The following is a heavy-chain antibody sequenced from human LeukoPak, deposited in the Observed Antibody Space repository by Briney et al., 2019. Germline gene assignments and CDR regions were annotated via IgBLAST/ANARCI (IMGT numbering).Heavy chain of an antibody. CDR1: GFTFSDYY. CDR3: ARDLRDIVLMVYASHWFDP. J-gene: IGHJ5*02. V-gene: IGHV3-11*01. Sequence: GGSLRLSCAASGFTFSDYYMSWIRQAPGKGLEWGSYISSSGSTIYYADSAKGRFTISRDNAQNSLYLQMNSLRAEDTAVYYCARDLRDIVLMVYASHWFDPWGQGTLVTVSS. CDR2: ISSSGSTI. D-gene: IGHD2-8*01.